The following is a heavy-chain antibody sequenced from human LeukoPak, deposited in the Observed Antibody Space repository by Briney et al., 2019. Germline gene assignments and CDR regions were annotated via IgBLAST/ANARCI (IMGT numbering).Heavy chain of an antibody. V-gene: IGHV1-2*02. Sequence: ASVKVSFKASGYTFTSNYIHWVRQAPGQGLEWMGWVNPNSGGTNYAQKFQGRVTMTRDTSITTAYMDLSSLRSDDTAVYYCARDNYGIGDYWGQGTLVTVSS. CDR1: GYTFTSNY. CDR2: VNPNSGGT. CDR3: ARDNYGIGDY. J-gene: IGHJ4*02. D-gene: IGHD4-11*01.